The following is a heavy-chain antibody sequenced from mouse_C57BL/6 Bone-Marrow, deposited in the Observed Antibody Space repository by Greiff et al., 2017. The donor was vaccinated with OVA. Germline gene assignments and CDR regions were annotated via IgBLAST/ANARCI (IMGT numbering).Heavy chain of an antibody. Sequence: VKLMESGAELARPGASVKLSCKASGYTFTSYGISWVKQRTGKGLEWIGEIYPRSGNTYYNEKLKGKATLTADKSSSTAYMELRSLTSEDSAVYFCASWDYGNYLDYWGQGTSVTVSS. J-gene: IGHJ4*01. CDR2: IYPRSGNT. D-gene: IGHD2-1*01. CDR3: ASWDYGNYLDY. V-gene: IGHV1-81*01. CDR1: GYTFTSYG.